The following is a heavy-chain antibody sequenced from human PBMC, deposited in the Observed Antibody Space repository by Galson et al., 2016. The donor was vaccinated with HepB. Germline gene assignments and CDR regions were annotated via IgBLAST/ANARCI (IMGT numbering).Heavy chain of an antibody. D-gene: IGHD2-2*01. Sequence: SLRLSCAASGFTFSNYGMHWVRQAPGKGLEWVAFISYGGSNEYYADPVKGRFTISRENSKNTLYLQMNSLRAEDTAVYYCARGSIWCSSTSCYVDHWGQGTLVTVSS. CDR1: GFTFSNYG. V-gene: IGHV3-30-3*01. CDR3: ARGSIWCSSTSCYVDH. J-gene: IGHJ4*02. CDR2: ISYGGSNE.